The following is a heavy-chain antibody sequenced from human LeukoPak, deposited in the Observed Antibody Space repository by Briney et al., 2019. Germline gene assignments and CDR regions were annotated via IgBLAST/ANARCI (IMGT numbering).Heavy chain of an antibody. V-gene: IGHV3-53*01. CDR3: ARGLIERSWFDP. D-gene: IGHD2-8*01. J-gene: IGHJ5*02. Sequence: PGGSLRLSCAASGFTLSSNYMNWVRQAPGKGLEWVSVIYSTGSTYYADSVKGRFTISRDNSKNTLYLQMNSLRAEDTAVYYCARGLIERSWFDPWGQGTLVTVSS. CDR1: GFTLSSNY. CDR2: IYSTGST.